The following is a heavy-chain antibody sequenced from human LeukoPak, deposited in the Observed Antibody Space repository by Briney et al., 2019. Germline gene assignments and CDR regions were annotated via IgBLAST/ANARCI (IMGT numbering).Heavy chain of an antibody. J-gene: IGHJ4*02. CDR3: AKGIVVVVAATHFDY. Sequence: GGSLRLSCAASGFTFSSYWMSWVRQAPGKGLEWVSAISGSGGSTYYADSVKGRFTISRDNSKNTLYLQMNSLRAEDTAVYYCAKGIVVVVAATHFDYWGQGTLVTVSS. CDR2: ISGSGGST. D-gene: IGHD2-15*01. V-gene: IGHV3-23*01. CDR1: GFTFSSYW.